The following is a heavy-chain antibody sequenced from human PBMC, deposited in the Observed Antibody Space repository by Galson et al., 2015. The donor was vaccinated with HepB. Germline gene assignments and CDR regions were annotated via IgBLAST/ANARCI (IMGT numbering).Heavy chain of an antibody. CDR1: GINFSNYW. CDR3: ASQYCSGSTCYTDAFDI. Sequence: SLRLSCAGTGINFSNYWMSWVRQAPGKRLEWVANIKQDGTEVYYMDPVRGRFTISRDNAKNSLYLQMNSLRSDDTAVYYCASQYCSGSTCYTDAFDIWGQGTMVIVSS. CDR2: IKQDGTEV. V-gene: IGHV3-7*03. J-gene: IGHJ3*02. D-gene: IGHD2-2*02.